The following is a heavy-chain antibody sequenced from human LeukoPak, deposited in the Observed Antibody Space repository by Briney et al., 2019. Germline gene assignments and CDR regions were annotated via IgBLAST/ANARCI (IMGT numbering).Heavy chain of an antibody. CDR2: IYYSGST. CDR3: ARDTTLVAFDI. V-gene: IGHV4-59*01. CDR1: GGSISSYY. J-gene: IGHJ3*02. Sequence: MPSETLSLTCTVSGGSISSYYWSWIRQPPGKGLEWIGYIYYSGSTNYNPSLKSRVTISVDTSKNQFSLKLSSVTAADTAVYYCARDTTLVAFDIWGQGTMVTVSS. D-gene: IGHD3-22*01.